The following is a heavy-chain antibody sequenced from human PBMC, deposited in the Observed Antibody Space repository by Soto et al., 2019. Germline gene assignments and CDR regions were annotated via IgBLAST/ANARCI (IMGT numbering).Heavy chain of an antibody. Sequence: SETLSLTCAGYGGSFSGYHWNWIRQPPGKGLEWIGEINHSGGTNYNPSLKSRVTISIDTSKNQFSLKLISVTAADTAVYYCASSNSNYALFDYWGQGTLVTVSS. CDR3: ASSNSNYALFDY. CDR2: INHSGGT. J-gene: IGHJ4*02. V-gene: IGHV4-34*01. D-gene: IGHD4-4*01. CDR1: GGSFSGYH.